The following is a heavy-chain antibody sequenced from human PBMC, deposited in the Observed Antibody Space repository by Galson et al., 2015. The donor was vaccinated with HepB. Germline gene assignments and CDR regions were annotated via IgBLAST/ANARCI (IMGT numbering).Heavy chain of an antibody. J-gene: IGHJ4*02. CDR1: GYSFTSYW. CDR3: ARLDSSGYFY. V-gene: IGHV5-51*01. Sequence: QSGAEVTKPGESLKISCTGSGYSFTSYWIGWVRQRPGKGLEWMGIIYPGDSDTTYSPSFQGQVTISVDKSISTAYLHWSSLKASNTAMFYCARLDSSGYFYWGQGTLVTVSS. CDR2: IYPGDSDT. D-gene: IGHD3-22*01.